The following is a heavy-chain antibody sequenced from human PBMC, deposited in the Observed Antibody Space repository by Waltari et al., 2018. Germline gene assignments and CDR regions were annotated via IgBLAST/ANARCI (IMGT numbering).Heavy chain of an antibody. Sequence: EVQLVESGGGLVQPGGSLRLSCAASGFTFSDHYMDWVRQAPGKGLEWVGRTRNKANSYTTEYAASVKGRFTISRDDSKNSLYLQMNSLKTEDTAVYYCAATRPKELLFYYYYGMDVWGQGTTVTVSS. D-gene: IGHD2-2*01. J-gene: IGHJ6*02. CDR1: GFTFSDHY. V-gene: IGHV3-72*01. CDR2: TRNKANSYTT. CDR3: AATRPKELLFYYYYGMDV.